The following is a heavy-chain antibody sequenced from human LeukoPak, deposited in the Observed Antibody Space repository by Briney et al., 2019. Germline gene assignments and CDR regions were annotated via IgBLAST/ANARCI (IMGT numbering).Heavy chain of an antibody. CDR3: ARGRARDYVWGSYSMGNYFDY. D-gene: IGHD3-16*01. CDR2: INHSGST. Sequence: SETLSLTCAVYGGSFSGYYWSWIRQPPGKGLEWIGEINHSGSTNYNPSLKSRVTISVDTSKNQFSLKLSSVTAADTAVYYCARGRARDYVWGSYSMGNYFDYWGQGTLVTVSS. CDR1: GGSFSGYY. J-gene: IGHJ4*02. V-gene: IGHV4-34*01.